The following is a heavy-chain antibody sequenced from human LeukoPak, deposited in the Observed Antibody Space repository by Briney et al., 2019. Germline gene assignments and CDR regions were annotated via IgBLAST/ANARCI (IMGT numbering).Heavy chain of an antibody. CDR2: IYYSGST. V-gene: IGHV4-59*01. Sequence: SETLSLTCTVSGGSISSYYWSWIRQPPGKGLEWIGYIYYSGSTNYNPSLKSRVTTSVDTSKNQFSLKLSSVTAADTAVYYCARGEMAAGFDYWGQGTLVTVSS. J-gene: IGHJ4*02. CDR1: GGSISSYY. CDR3: ARGEMAAGFDY. D-gene: IGHD5-24*01.